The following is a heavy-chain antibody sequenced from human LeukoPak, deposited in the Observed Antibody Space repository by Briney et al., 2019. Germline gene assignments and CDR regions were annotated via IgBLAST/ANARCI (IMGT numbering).Heavy chain of an antibody. J-gene: IGHJ4*02. V-gene: IGHV4-59*08. Sequence: SETLSLTCTVSGGSISSYYWSWIRQPPGKGLEWIGYIYYSGSTNYNPSLKSRVTISVDTSKNQFSLKLSSVTAADTAVYYCARHAKERRALVGAIDYWGQGTLVTVSS. D-gene: IGHD1-26*01. CDR1: GGSISSYY. CDR3: ARHAKERRALVGAIDY. CDR2: IYYSGST.